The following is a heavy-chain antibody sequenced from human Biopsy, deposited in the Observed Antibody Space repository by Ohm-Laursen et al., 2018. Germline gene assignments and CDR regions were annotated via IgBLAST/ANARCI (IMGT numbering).Heavy chain of an antibody. CDR1: GYSVTNDYH. Sequence: SETLSLTCAVSGYSVTNDYHWSWIRQLPGKGLEWIGYISHSGSTSYNPSLRSLVTISTDTSTNQFSLKVRSVTAADTAMYYCAGATSGTSLYDPWGQGILVTVSS. J-gene: IGHJ5*02. V-gene: IGHV4-31*01. CDR3: AGATSGTSLYDP. D-gene: IGHD6-13*01. CDR2: ISHSGST.